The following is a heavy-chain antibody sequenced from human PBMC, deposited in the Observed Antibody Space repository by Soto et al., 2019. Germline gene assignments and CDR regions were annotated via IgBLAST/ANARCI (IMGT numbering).Heavy chain of an antibody. V-gene: IGHV1-69*13. J-gene: IGHJ6*02. CDR1: GGTFSGYA. Sequence: GASVKVSCKASGGTFSGYAISWVRQAPGQGLEWMGGIIPIFGTANYAQKFQGRVTITADESTSTAYMELSSLRSEDTAVYYCARDRMYYDFWSGYSGGPLTYYYYGMDVWGQGTTVTVSS. D-gene: IGHD3-3*01. CDR2: IIPIFGTA. CDR3: ARDRMYYDFWSGYSGGPLTYYYYGMDV.